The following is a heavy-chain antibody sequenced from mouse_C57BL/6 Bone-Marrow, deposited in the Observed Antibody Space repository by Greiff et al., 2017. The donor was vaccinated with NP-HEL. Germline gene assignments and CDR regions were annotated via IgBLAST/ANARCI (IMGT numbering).Heavy chain of an antibody. Sequence: QVQLQQPGAELVRPGSSVKLSCKASGYTFTSYWMDWVKQRPGQGLEWIGNIYPSDSETHYNQKFKDKATLTVDKSSSTAYMQLSRLTSEDSAVYYCAALLIVSYWGQGTTLTVSS. CDR3: AALLIVSY. D-gene: IGHD2-4*01. J-gene: IGHJ2*01. V-gene: IGHV1-61*01. CDR2: IYPSDSET. CDR1: GYTFTSYW.